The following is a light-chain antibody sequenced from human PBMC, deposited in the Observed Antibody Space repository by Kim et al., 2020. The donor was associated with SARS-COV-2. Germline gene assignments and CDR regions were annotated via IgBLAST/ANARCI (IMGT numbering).Light chain of an antibody. V-gene: IGKV3-20*01. J-gene: IGKJ1*01. Sequence: TGETAARSCRASQSLSSIYLAGYQQKPGQAPRLLLYGASKRATGIPDRFSGSGSGTDFTLTITSLEPEDSAVYFCQQYGGSPPATFGPGTKVDIK. CDR3: QQYGGSPPAT. CDR1: QSLSSIY. CDR2: GAS.